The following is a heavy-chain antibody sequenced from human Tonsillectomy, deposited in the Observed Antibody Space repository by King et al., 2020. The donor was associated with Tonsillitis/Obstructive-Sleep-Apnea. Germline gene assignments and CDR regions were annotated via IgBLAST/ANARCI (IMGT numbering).Heavy chain of an antibody. Sequence: VQLVESGGDLVQPGGSLRLSCAASGFSFSSYWMHWVRQAPGKGLMWVSRINVDGSSKSSADSVKGRFTIARDNAKNTTYLQLNSLRAEDAAVYYCTCGGGMPNDAFDFWGQGTMVTVSS. CDR3: TCGGGMPNDAFDF. D-gene: IGHD2-2*01. CDR2: INVDGSSK. J-gene: IGHJ3*01. V-gene: IGHV3-74*01. CDR1: GFSFSSYW.